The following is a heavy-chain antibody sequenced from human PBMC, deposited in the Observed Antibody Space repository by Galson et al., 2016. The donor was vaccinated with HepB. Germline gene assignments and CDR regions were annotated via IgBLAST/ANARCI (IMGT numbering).Heavy chain of an antibody. V-gene: IGHV3-23*01. CDR3: AKERRNDYGSGTYYLDY. D-gene: IGHD3-10*01. J-gene: IGHJ4*02. Sequence: SLRLSCAASGFTFSSYAMSWVRQAPGKGLEWVSAISGGGGNTYYADSMKGRFTISRDNSKNTLYRQMKSLRAEDTAVYYFAKERRNDYGSGTYYLDYWGQGTLVTVSS. CDR1: GFTFSSYA. CDR2: ISGGGGNT.